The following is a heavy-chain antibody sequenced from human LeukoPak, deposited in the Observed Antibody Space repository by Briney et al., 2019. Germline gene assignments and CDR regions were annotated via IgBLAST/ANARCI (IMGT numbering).Heavy chain of an antibody. CDR1: GYTFTSYY. CDR2: INPSGGST. D-gene: IGHD3-10*01. J-gene: IGHJ4*02. Sequence: ASVKVSCKASGYTFTSYYMHWVRQAPGQGLEWMGIINPSGGSTSYAQKFQGRVTMTRDMSTSTVYMELSSLRSEDTAVYYCAREGLGPYGSGVLDYWGQGTLVTVSS. CDR3: AREGLGPYGSGVLDY. V-gene: IGHV1-46*01.